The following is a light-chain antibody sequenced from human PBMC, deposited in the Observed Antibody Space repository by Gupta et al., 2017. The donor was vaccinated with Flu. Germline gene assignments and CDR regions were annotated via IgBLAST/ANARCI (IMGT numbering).Light chain of an antibody. CDR2: DAS. J-gene: IGKJ5*01. CDR3: QQRTNWPPEIT. Sequence: IVLTQSPATLSLFPGERATLSCRASQSVSNYLGWYQQKPGQAPRLLIYDASNRATGVPARFSGSGSGTDFTLTISSLEPEDVAVYYCQQRTNWPPEITFGQGTRLEIK. V-gene: IGKV3-11*01. CDR1: QSVSNY.